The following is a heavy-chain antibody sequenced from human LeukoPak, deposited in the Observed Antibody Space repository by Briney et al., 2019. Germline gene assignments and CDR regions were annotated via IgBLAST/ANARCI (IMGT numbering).Heavy chain of an antibody. J-gene: IGHJ6*03. CDR2: IIPRFGTV. V-gene: IGHV1-69*13. D-gene: IGHD1-26*01. CDR1: GGTFSSNA. CDR3: AKDRATRVGVTTDDYYYYYMDV. Sequence: EASVKVSCKASGGTFSSNAISWVRQAPGQGLEWMGGIIPRFGTVNYAQKFQGRVTITADESTSTAYMEVSSLRSEDTAVYYCAKDRATRVGVTTDDYYYYYMDVWGEGTTVTVSS.